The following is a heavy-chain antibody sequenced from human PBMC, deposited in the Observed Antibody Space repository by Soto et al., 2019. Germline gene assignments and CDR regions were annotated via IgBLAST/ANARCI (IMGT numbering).Heavy chain of an antibody. V-gene: IGHV4-39*02. D-gene: IGHD3-10*01. J-gene: IGHJ3*02. CDR2: IYYSGST. CDR1: GGSISSCSYY. CDR3: ARDSKPRNTYYYGPDAFDI. Sequence: SETLSLTCTVSGGSISSCSYYWGWIRQPPGKGLEWIGSIYYSGSTYYNPSLKSRVTISVDTSKNQFSLKLSSVTAADTAVYYCARDSKPRNTYYYGPDAFDIWGQGTMVTVSS.